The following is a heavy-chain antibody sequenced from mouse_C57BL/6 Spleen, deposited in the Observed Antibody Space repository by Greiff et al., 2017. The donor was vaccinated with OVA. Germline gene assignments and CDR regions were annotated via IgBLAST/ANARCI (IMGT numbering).Heavy chain of an antibody. J-gene: IGHJ3*01. CDR2: IDPEDGDT. V-gene: IGHV14-1*01. D-gene: IGHD3-2*02. Sequence: EVKLMESGAELVRPGASVKLSCTASGFNIKDYYMHWVKQRPEQGLEWIGRIDPEDGDTEYAPKFQGKATMTADTSSNTAYLQLSSLTSEDTAVYYCTREDSSGYLFAYWGQGTLVTVSA. CDR1: GFNIKDYY. CDR3: TREDSSGYLFAY.